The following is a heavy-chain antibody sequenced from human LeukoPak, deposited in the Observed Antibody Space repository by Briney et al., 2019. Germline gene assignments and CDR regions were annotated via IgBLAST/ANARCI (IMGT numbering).Heavy chain of an antibody. Sequence: GGSLRLSCAASGFTFSSFWMGWVPQAPGPGLEGVANIRQEGSEKNYADSEKGRFTISRDNAKNSLYLQMSSLRVEDTAVYYCARGYGSSGYDIIDVWGQGTTVTVSS. CDR2: IRQEGSEK. J-gene: IGHJ6*02. V-gene: IGHV3-7*01. D-gene: IGHD5-12*01. CDR3: ARGYGSSGYDIIDV. CDR1: GFTFSSFW.